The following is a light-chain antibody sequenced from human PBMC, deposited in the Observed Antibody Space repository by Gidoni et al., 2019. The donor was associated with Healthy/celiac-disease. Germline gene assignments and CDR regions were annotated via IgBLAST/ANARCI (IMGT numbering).Light chain of an antibody. CDR3: SSYTSSSTHPWV. CDR2: EVS. Sequence: QSALTQPASVSGSPGQSITISCTGTSSDVGGYNYVSWYQQHPGKAPKLMIYEVSNRPSGVSNRFSCSKSGNTASLTISGLQAEDEADYYCSSYTSSSTHPWVFGGGTKLTVL. V-gene: IGLV2-14*01. J-gene: IGLJ3*02. CDR1: SSDVGGYNY.